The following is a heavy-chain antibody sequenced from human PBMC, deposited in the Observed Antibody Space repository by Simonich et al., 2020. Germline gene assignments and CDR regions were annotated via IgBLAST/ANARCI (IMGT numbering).Heavy chain of an antibody. Sequence: QVQLQESCPGLVKPSETLSLTCTVSGGSIRSYYWSWIRQPPGKGLEWFGYIYYSGSTNYNPSLKSRGTISVDTSKNQFSLKLSSVTAADTAVYYCARLPDYWGQGTLVTVSS. V-gene: IGHV4-59*08. CDR3: ARLPDY. CDR2: IYYSGST. J-gene: IGHJ4*02. CDR1: GGSIRSYY.